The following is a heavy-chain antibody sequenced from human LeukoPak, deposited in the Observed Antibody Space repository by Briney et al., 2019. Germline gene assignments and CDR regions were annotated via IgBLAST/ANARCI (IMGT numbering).Heavy chain of an antibody. D-gene: IGHD3-3*01. CDR3: GAGNDFWSGSDY. CDR1: GGTFISYA. CDR2: IIPIFGTA. J-gene: IGHJ4*02. V-gene: IGHV1-69*13. Sequence: ASVKVSCKASGGTFISYAISWVRQAPGQGLEWMGGIIPIFGTANYAQKFQGRVTITADESTSTAYMELSSLRSEDTAVYYCGAGNDFWSGSDYWGQGTLVTVSS.